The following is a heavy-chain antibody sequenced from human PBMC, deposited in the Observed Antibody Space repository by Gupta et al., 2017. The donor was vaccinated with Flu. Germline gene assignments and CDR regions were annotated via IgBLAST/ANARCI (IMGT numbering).Heavy chain of an antibody. CDR3: ARGPGTHNWGSGDYFDY. CDR2: ISYEGSNK. J-gene: IGHJ4*02. V-gene: IGHV3-30-3*01. D-gene: IGHD7-27*01. Sequence: PGKGLECVAVISYEGSNKYYADSVKGRFTISRDGSKNTVYVQMDSLGADDTAVYYCARGPGTHNWGSGDYFDYWGQGTLVTVSS.